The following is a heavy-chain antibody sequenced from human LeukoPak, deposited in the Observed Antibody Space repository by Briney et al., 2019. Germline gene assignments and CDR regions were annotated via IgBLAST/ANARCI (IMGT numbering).Heavy chain of an antibody. CDR1: GGTFSSYA. CDR2: IIPIFGTA. J-gene: IGHJ3*02. Sequence: GASVKVSCKASGGTFSSYAISWVRQAPGQGLEWMGGIIPIFGTANHAQKFQGRVTITADESTSTAYMELSSLRSEDTAVYYCARGPFSDAFDIWGQGTMVTVSS. CDR3: ARGPFSDAFDI. V-gene: IGHV1-69*13.